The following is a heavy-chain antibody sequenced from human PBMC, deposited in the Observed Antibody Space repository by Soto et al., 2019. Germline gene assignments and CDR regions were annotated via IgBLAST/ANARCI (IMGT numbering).Heavy chain of an antibody. Sequence: QVHVVQSGAEVKKPGSSVKVPCKAYGGTFNSFGIKWVRQAPGQGLEWVGGIIPVFGTINYAQKFRGRVTITADAATSTSCMELSSLRSDDTAVYYCAIENGGPGGHYLDYWGQGTLVTVSS. V-gene: IGHV1-69*01. CDR1: GGTFNSFG. CDR3: AIENGGPGGHYLDY. J-gene: IGHJ4*02. D-gene: IGHD3-10*01. CDR2: IIPVFGTI.